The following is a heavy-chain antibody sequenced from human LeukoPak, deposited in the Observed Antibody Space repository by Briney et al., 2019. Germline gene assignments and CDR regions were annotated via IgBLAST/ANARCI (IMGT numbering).Heavy chain of an antibody. CDR1: GFTFSSYA. J-gene: IGHJ4*02. D-gene: IGHD5-18*01. V-gene: IGHV3-30*04. CDR3: AKGGGGYRYGFRY. Sequence: GGSLRLSCAASGFTFSSYAMHWVRQAPGKGLEWVAVISYDGSNKYYADSVKGRFTISRDNSKNTLYLQMNSLRAEDTAVYYCAKGGGGYRYGFRYWGQGTLVTVSS. CDR2: ISYDGSNK.